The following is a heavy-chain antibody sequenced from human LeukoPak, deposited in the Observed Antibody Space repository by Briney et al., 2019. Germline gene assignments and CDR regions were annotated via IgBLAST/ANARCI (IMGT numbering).Heavy chain of an antibody. D-gene: IGHD1-26*01. CDR1: GGSISSSSYY. CDR2: IYYSGST. J-gene: IGHJ6*03. Sequence: SETLSLTCTVSGGSISSSSYYWGWIRQPPGKGLEWIGSIYYSGSTYYNPSLKSRVTISVDTSKNQFSLKLSSATAADTAVYYCAHQGIGWGYMDVWGKGTTVTVSS. CDR3: AHQGIGWGYMDV. V-gene: IGHV4-39*01.